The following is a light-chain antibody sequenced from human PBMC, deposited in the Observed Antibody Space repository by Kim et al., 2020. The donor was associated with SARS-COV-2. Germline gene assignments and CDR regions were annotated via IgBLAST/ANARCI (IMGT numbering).Light chain of an antibody. V-gene: IGLV3-9*01. CDR2: GDS. Sequence: SYELTQPLSVSVALGQTARVTCGGNYIGSKKVHWYQQRPGQAPVLVIYGDSNRPSGIAERVSGSNSGNTATLTISRAQVGDEADYYCQVWDGSTCVFGGG. CDR1: YIGSKK. J-gene: IGLJ3*02. CDR3: QVWDGSTCV.